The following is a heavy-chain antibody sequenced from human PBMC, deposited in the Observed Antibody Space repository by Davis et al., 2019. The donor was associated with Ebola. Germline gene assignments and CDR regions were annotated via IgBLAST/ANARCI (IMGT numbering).Heavy chain of an antibody. D-gene: IGHD5-18*01. Sequence: KVSCKGSGYSFTSYWISWVRHTPGKGLEWMGRIDPSDSYTNYSPSFQGHVTIPADKTTSTAYLQWSSLKSSATAIYYCARLFKKVYTGLAPPGVWGQGTLVTVSS. J-gene: IGHJ1*01. V-gene: IGHV5-10-1*01. CDR3: ARLFKKVYTGLAPPGV. CDR2: IDPSDSYT. CDR1: GYSFTSYW.